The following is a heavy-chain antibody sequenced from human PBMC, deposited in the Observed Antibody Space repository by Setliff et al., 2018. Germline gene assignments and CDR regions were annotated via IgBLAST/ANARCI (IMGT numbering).Heavy chain of an antibody. CDR1: GFSISSGYY. CDR3: ARAHTWSLPNDNSGYPGWFDP. D-gene: IGHD3-22*01. V-gene: IGHV4-38-2*01. J-gene: IGHJ5*02. CDR2: IHHSGKA. Sequence: SETLSLTCAVSGFSISSGYYWGWIRQPPGKGLEWIVNIHHSGKAYHNPSLKSRATMSVDTSKNHVSLKLSSVTAADTAVYYCARAHTWSLPNDNSGYPGWFDPWGQGTLVTVSS.